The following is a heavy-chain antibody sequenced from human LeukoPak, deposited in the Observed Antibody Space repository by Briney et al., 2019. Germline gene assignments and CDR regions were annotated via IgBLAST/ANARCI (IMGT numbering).Heavy chain of an antibody. V-gene: IGHV3-9*01. Sequence: GGSLRLSCVASGFTFHDYAMHWVRQAPGKGLEWVSGISRNSVTIDYANSVKGRFTIFRDNAKNTLYLQMNSLRAEDTAVYYCAREHRPFYDFWSGYYNEVSYWGQGTLVTVSS. CDR2: ISRNSVTI. CDR3: AREHRPFYDFWSGYYNEVSY. CDR1: GFTFHDYA. D-gene: IGHD3-3*01. J-gene: IGHJ4*02.